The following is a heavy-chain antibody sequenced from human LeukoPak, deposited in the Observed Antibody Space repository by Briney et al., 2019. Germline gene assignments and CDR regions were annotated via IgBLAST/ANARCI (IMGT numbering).Heavy chain of an antibody. D-gene: IGHD1-14*01. Sequence: GGSLRLSCAASGFTFSSYGMHWVRQAPGKGLEWVAVISYDGSNKYYADSVKGRFIISRDNSKNTLYLQMNSLRGEDRAVYYCAKDEDESITGGNWFDPWGQGTLVTVSS. CDR3: AKDEDESITGGNWFDP. V-gene: IGHV3-30*18. J-gene: IGHJ5*02. CDR2: ISYDGSNK. CDR1: GFTFSSYG.